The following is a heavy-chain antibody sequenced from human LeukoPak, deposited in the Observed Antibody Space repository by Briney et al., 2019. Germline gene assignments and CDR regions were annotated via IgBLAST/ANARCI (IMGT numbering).Heavy chain of an antibody. CDR3: ATVAVIRGVAYFDY. D-gene: IGHD3-10*01. CDR2: LFYSGST. J-gene: IGHJ4*02. CDR1: GGSISSFY. Sequence: SETLSHTCTVSGGSISSFYWSWIRQPPGKGLEWIAYLFYSGSTDYNPSLESRVTISVDTSKNKFSLKLRSVTAADTAVYYCATVAVIRGVAYFDYWGQGTLVTVSS. V-gene: IGHV4-59*01.